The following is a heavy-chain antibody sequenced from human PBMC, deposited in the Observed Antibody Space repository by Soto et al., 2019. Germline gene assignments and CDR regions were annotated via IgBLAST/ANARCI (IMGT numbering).Heavy chain of an antibody. CDR1: GGTFSSYT. J-gene: IGHJ4*02. D-gene: IGHD3-10*01. CDR3: ARDKGTPYYFDY. Sequence: QVQLVQSGAEVKKPGSSVKVSCKASGGTFSSYTISWVRQAPGQGLEWMGRIIPILGIANYAQKFQGRVTITADKSTSTAYMELSSLRSDDTAVYYCARDKGTPYYFDYWGQGTLVTVSS. CDR2: IIPILGIA. V-gene: IGHV1-69*08.